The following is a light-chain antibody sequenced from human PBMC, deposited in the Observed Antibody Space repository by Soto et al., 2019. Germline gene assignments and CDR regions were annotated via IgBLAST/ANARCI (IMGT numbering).Light chain of an antibody. J-gene: IGLJ2*01. CDR3: SSYAGSTTYVV. Sequence: QSALTQAASVSGSPGQSITISCTGTSSDVGAYDYVTWYQQHPGKAPKVMIYKVSNRPSGVSNRFSGSKSGNTASLTISGLQAEDEADYYCSSYAGSTTYVVFGGGTKLTVL. V-gene: IGLV2-14*01. CDR1: SSDVGAYDY. CDR2: KVS.